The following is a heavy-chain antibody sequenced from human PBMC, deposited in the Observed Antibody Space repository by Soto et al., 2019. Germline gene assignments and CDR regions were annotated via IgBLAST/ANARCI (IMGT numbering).Heavy chain of an antibody. Sequence: QVQLVQSGAEVKKPGSSVKVSCKASGGTFSSYAISWVRQAPGQGLEWMGGIIPIFGTANYAQKFQGRVTITADESTRTAYMELSSLRSEDTAVYYCAREPRHYYDSSGYYFGRAFDIWGQGTMVTVSS. CDR2: IIPIFGTA. J-gene: IGHJ3*02. D-gene: IGHD3-22*01. CDR1: GGTFSSYA. CDR3: AREPRHYYDSSGYYFGRAFDI. V-gene: IGHV1-69*01.